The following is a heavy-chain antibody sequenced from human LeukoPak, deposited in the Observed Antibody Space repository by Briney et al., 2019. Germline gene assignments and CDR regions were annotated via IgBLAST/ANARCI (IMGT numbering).Heavy chain of an antibody. D-gene: IGHD6-19*01. V-gene: IGHV4-38-2*02. J-gene: IGHJ3*02. CDR3: ARDSPRIAVAGSGAFDI. Sequence: KPSETLSLTCTVSGYSIRSGYYWGWIRQPPGRGLEWIGSLDYSGSTYHNPSLKSRVTLSVDTSKNQFSLSLSSVTAADTAVYYCARDSPRIAVAGSGAFDIWGQGTMVTVSS. CDR1: GYSIRSGYY. CDR2: LDYSGST.